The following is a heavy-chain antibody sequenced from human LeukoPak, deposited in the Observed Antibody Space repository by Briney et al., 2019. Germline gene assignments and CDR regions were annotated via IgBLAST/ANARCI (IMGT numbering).Heavy chain of an antibody. V-gene: IGHV1-18*01. J-gene: IGHJ2*01. CDR3: AKDGYFDL. CDR1: GHTFTTHG. Sequence: ASVSVSCKASGHTFTTHGIAWVRQAPGQGVEGMGWISAHIGNTNYAQTLQGRVTMTTDTSTNTAYMELRSLRSDDTAVYYCAKDGYFDLWGRGTLVTVSS. CDR2: ISAHIGNT.